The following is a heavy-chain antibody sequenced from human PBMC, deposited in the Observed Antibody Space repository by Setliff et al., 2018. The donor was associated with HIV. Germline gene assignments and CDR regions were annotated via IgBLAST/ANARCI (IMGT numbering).Heavy chain of an antibody. CDR1: GGSISSSTYY. D-gene: IGHD6-13*01. V-gene: IGHV4-39*01. J-gene: IGHJ4*02. CDR2: IYYSGST. CDR3: ARHIFGRSKIAAAAIQIFDY. Sequence: KPSETLSLTCSVSGGSISSSTYYWGWIRQPPGKGLEWIGSIYYSGSTYYNPSLKSRVTISVDTSKNQFSLKLSSVTAADTAVYYCARHIFGRSKIAAAAIQIFDYWGQGTLVTVSS.